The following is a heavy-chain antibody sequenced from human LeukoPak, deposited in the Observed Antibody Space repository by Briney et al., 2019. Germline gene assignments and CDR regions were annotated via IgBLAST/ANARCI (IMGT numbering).Heavy chain of an antibody. J-gene: IGHJ4*02. V-gene: IGHV3-30-3*01. CDR2: ISYDGSNK. Sequence: GGSLRLSCAASGFTFSSYAMHWVRRAPGKGLEWVAVISYDGSNKYYADSVKGRFTISRDNSKNTLYLQMNSLRAEDTAVYYCARGSQVGATSRAYYWGQGTLVTVSS. D-gene: IGHD1-26*01. CDR1: GFTFSSYA. CDR3: ARGSQVGATSRAYY.